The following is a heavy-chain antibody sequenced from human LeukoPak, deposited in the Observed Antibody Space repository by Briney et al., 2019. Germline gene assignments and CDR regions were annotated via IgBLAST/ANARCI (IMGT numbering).Heavy chain of an antibody. V-gene: IGHV3-33*01. Sequence: TRGSPRHSCEASGLTFSHYAMHWVGQAAGKGLEWVADIWYDGSNNYYGDSVKGRFTISRDNAKNSLYLLMNRLRAEDTAVYYCARLYYAAYNPCWFDPWGQGTLVTVSS. CDR2: IWYDGSNN. D-gene: IGHD1-14*01. CDR1: GLTFSHYA. CDR3: ARLYYAAYNPCWFDP. J-gene: IGHJ5*02.